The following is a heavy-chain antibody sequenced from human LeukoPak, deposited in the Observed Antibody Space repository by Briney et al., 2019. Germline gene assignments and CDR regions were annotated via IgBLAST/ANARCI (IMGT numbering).Heavy chain of an antibody. CDR1: GGSISSGGYY. CDR3: AREHTTVTMFDY. Sequence: SETLSLTCTVSGGSISSGGYYWSWIRQHPGKGLEWIGYIYYSGSTYYNPSLKSRVAISVETSENQFSLKLTSVTAADTAVYYCAREHTTVTMFDYWGQGTLVTVSS. CDR2: IYYSGST. V-gene: IGHV4-31*03. D-gene: IGHD4-17*01. J-gene: IGHJ4*02.